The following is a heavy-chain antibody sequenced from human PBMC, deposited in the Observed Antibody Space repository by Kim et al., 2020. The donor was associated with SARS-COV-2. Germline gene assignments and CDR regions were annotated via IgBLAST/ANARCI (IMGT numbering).Heavy chain of an antibody. Sequence: RYSPSFQGQVTISADKSISTAYLQWSSLKASDTAMYYCARRLGSSSGFDYWGQGTLVTVSS. D-gene: IGHD6-6*01. J-gene: IGHJ4*02. V-gene: IGHV5-51*01. CDR3: ARRLGSSSGFDY.